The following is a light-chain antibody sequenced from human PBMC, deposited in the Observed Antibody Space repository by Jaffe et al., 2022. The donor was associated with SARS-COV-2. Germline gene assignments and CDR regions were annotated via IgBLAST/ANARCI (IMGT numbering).Light chain of an antibody. CDR3: SAWDDSLNGWV. CDR2: NDN. J-gene: IGLJ3*02. Sequence: QSVLRQPPSASGTPGQRVTISCSGSSSNIGSNTVNWYQQLPGASPKALIYNDNNRPSGVPDRFSGSRSGTSASLAISGLQSEDETDYYCSAWDDSLNGWVFGGGTKLTVL. CDR1: SSNIGSNT. V-gene: IGLV1-44*01.